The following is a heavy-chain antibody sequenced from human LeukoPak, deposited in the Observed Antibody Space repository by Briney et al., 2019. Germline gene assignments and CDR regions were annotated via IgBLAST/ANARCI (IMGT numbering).Heavy chain of an antibody. D-gene: IGHD2-15*01. Sequence: ASVTVSCKASGYTFTSYGISWVRQAPGQGLEWMGWISAYNGNTNYAQKLQGRVTMTTDTSTSTAYMELRSLRSDDTAVYYCARDLWRYCSGGSCYFDYWGQGTLVTVSS. J-gene: IGHJ4*02. CDR1: GYTFTSYG. CDR2: ISAYNGNT. V-gene: IGHV1-18*01. CDR3: ARDLWRYCSGGSCYFDY.